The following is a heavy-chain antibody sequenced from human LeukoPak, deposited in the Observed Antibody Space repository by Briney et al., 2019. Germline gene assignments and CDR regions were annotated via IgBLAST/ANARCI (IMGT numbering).Heavy chain of an antibody. J-gene: IGHJ6*02. CDR2: IWYDGSNK. CDR1: GFTFSSYG. D-gene: IGHD3-16*01. Sequence: GRSLRLSCAASGFTFSSYGMHWVRQAPGKGLEWVAVIWYDGSNKYYADSVKGRFTISRDNSKNTLYLQMNSLRAEDTAVYYCAKVPGGVLYYYYGMDVWGQGTTVTVSS. V-gene: IGHV3-33*06. CDR3: AKVPGGVLYYYYGMDV.